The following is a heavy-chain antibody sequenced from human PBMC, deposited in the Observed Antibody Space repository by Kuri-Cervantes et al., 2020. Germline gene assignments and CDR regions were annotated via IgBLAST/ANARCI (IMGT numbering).Heavy chain of an antibody. Sequence: GESLKISCTASGFTFGSSSMNWVRQAPGKGPEWLSYISTSGTTIYYADSVEGRFTISRDNAKNSLYLQMNSLRDEDTALYYCATYEGYGSGNLYYYYGMDVWGQGTTVTVSS. CDR3: ATYEGYGSGNLYYYYGMDV. CDR2: ISTSGTTI. V-gene: IGHV3-48*02. J-gene: IGHJ6*02. D-gene: IGHD3-10*01. CDR1: GFTFGSSS.